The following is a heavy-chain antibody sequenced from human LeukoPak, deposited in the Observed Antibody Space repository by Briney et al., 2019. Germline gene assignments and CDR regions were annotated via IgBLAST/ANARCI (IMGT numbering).Heavy chain of an antibody. J-gene: IGHJ5*02. D-gene: IGHD6-25*01. CDR1: GYTFTSYY. V-gene: IGHV1-46*01. CDR3: AAAYPPGVLAAKLGAWFDP. Sequence: ASVKVSCKASGYTFTSYYMHWVRQAPGQGLEWMGIINPSGGSTSYAQKFQGRVTMTRDTSTSTVYMELSGLRSEDTAVYYCAAAYPPGVLAAKLGAWFDPWGQGTLVTVSS. CDR2: INPSGGST.